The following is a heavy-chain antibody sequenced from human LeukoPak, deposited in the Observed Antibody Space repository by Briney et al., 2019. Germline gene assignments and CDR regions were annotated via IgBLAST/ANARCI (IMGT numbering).Heavy chain of an antibody. D-gene: IGHD2-15*01. Sequence: QTGGSLRLSCAASGFTVSSNYMSWVRQAPGKGLEWVSVIYSGGSTYYADSVKGRFTISRDNSKNTLYLQMNSLRAEDTAVYYCARDRSLRYCSGGSAALCEYYFDYWGQGTLVTVSS. CDR2: IYSGGST. V-gene: IGHV3-66*01. CDR3: ARDRSLRYCSGGSAALCEYYFDY. CDR1: GFTVSSNY. J-gene: IGHJ4*02.